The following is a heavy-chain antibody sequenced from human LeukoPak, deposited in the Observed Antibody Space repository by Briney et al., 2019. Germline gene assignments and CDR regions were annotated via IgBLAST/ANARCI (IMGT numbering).Heavy chain of an antibody. D-gene: IGHD4-11*01. CDR1: GFTFDDYA. CDR2: ISWNSGSI. Sequence: PGRSLRLSCAASGFTFDDYAMHWVRQAPGKGLEWVSGISWNSGSIGYADSVKGRFTISRDNAKNSLYLQMNSLRAEDTALYYCARDGGGYSVDYWGQGTLVTVSS. V-gene: IGHV3-9*01. CDR3: ARDGGGYSVDY. J-gene: IGHJ4*02.